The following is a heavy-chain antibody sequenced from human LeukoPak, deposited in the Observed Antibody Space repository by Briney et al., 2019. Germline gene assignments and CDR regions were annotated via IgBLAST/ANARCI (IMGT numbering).Heavy chain of an antibody. V-gene: IGHV4-34*01. CDR3: ARCPYYDFWSGYYNRGYYYYGMDV. J-gene: IGHJ6*02. CDR1: GGSFSGYY. CDR2: INHSGST. Sequence: KPSETLSLTCAVHGGSFSGYYWSWIRQPPGKGLEWIGEINHSGSTNYNPSLKSRVTISVDTSKNQFSLKLSSVTAADTAMYYCARCPYYDFWSGYYNRGYYYYGMDVWGQGTTVTVSS. D-gene: IGHD3-3*01.